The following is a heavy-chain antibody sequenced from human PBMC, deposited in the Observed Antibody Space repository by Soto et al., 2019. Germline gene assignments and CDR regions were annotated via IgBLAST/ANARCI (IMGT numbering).Heavy chain of an antibody. CDR3: VMVDNYVTPTPQDV. J-gene: IGHJ6*02. V-gene: IGHV1-18*01. Sequence: QVQLVQSGDEVKKPGASVKVSCKASGYIFVNYGIACVRQAPGQGLEWMGWISPYTGNTHSETKVQSRLTMTTDTSTSTDYMDLGSLTSDDTAVYYCVMVDNYVTPTPQDVWGQGTTVTVSS. CDR1: GYIFVNYG. D-gene: IGHD3-16*01. CDR2: ISPYTGNT.